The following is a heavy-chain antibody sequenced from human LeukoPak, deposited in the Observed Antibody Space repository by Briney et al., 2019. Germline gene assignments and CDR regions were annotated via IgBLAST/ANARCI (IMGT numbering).Heavy chain of an antibody. D-gene: IGHD1-26*01. CDR2: IIPIFGTA. J-gene: IGHJ4*02. Sequence: ASVKVSCKASGYTFTGYYMHWVRQAPGQGLEWMGGIIPIFGTANYAQKFQGRVTITTDESTSTAYMELSSLRSEDTAVYYCARGRELLQAFDYWGQGTLVTVSS. CDR1: GYTFTGYY. V-gene: IGHV1-69*05. CDR3: ARGRELLQAFDY.